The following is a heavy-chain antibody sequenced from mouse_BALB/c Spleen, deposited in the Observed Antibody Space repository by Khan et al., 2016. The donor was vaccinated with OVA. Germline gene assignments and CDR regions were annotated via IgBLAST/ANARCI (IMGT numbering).Heavy chain of an antibody. CDR3: ARAGYGGFAH. CDR2: MYPGSGYS. V-gene: IGHV1-77*01. J-gene: IGHJ3*01. CDR1: GYTFTDFL. Sequence: QVQLMQSGPELVKPGASVKMSCKASGYTFTDFLINWLKQRPGQGLEWIGGMYPGSGYSYYHDKFKGKATLTSDNSSNTAYMQLNSLTSEDSAGYFCARAGYGGFAHWGQGTLVTVSA. D-gene: IGHD3-2*02.